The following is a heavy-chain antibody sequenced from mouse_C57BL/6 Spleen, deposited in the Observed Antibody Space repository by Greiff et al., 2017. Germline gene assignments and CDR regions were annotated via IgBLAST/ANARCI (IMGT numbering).Heavy chain of an antibody. CDR3: SRFLPFDY. CDR1: GYTFTSYW. Sequence: VQLQQPGAELVKPGASVKLSCKASGYTFTSYWMQWVKQRPGQGLEWIGEIDPSDSYTNYNQKFKGKATLTVDTTSSTAYMQLSRLTSEDSAVYYCSRFLPFDYWGQGTTLTVSS. V-gene: IGHV1-50*01. CDR2: IDPSDSYT. J-gene: IGHJ2*01.